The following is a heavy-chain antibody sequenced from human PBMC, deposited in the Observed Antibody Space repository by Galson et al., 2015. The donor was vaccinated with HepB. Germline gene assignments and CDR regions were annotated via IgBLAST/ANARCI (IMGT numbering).Heavy chain of an antibody. V-gene: IGHV3-11*01. CDR1: GFTFSDHY. J-gene: IGHJ4*02. Sequence: SLRLSCAASGFTFSDHYMNWIRQAPGKGLEWVSYISSSGTTIYYANSVKGRFTISRDNAKNSLSLQMNSLRAEDTAVYYCAREGPRGRRVTTQEFYYFDFWGQGALVTVSS. CDR2: ISSSGTTI. D-gene: IGHD4-17*01. CDR3: AREGPRGRRVTTQEFYYFDF.